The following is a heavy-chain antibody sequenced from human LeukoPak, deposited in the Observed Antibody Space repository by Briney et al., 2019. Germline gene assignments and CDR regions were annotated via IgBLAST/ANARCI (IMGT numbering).Heavy chain of an antibody. CDR2: IKSDGSST. CDR1: GFTFSSYW. J-gene: IGHJ4*02. V-gene: IGHV3-74*01. CDR3: ARERKYDSNFDY. D-gene: IGHD1-1*01. Sequence: HPGGSLRLSCAASGFTFSSYWMHWVRQAPGKGLVWVSRIKSDGSSTNYADSVEGRFTISRDNAKNTLYLQMNSLRAEDTAVYYCARERKYDSNFDYWGQGTLVTVSS.